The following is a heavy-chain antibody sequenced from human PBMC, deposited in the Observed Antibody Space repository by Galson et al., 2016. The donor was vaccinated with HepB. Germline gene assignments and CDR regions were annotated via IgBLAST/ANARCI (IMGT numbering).Heavy chain of an antibody. CDR3: ARPYSTATRLTGFDV. J-gene: IGHJ3*01. D-gene: IGHD6-6*01. CDR1: EFTFSGYG. V-gene: IGHV3-33*01. CDR2: IWNDGSKK. Sequence: SLRLSCATSEFTFSGYGIHWVRQAPGKGLEWVALIWNDGSKKYYADSVKGRFTISRDNSKNTLYLQMNSLRAEDTAVYYCARPYSTATRLTGFDVWGQGTLVTVSS.